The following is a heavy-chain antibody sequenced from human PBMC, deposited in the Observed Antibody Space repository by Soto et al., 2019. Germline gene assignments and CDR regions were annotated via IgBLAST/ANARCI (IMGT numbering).Heavy chain of an antibody. J-gene: IGHJ4*02. Sequence: QVQLRESGPGLVQPSETLSLTCTVSGGSVSSGSYYWSWIRQPPGKGLEWIGYISNSGSTNYNPSLKSRVTISVDTSKNQFSLRLSSVTAADTAVYYCARGPDYWGQGTLVTVSS. CDR3: ARGPDY. CDR2: ISNSGST. CDR1: GGSVSSGSYY. V-gene: IGHV4-61*01.